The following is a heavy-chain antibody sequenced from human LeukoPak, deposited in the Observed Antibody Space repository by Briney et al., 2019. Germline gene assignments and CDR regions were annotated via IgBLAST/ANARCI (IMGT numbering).Heavy chain of an antibody. CDR2: IYYSGST. Sequence: PSETLSLTCTVSGGSISSYYWSWTRQPPGKGLEWIGYIYYSGSTNYNPSLKSRVTISVDTSKNRFSLKLSSVTAADTAVYYCARDSVDNRPYGMDVWGQGTTVTVSS. D-gene: IGHD1-14*01. CDR1: GGSISSYY. CDR3: ARDSVDNRPYGMDV. J-gene: IGHJ6*02. V-gene: IGHV4-59*01.